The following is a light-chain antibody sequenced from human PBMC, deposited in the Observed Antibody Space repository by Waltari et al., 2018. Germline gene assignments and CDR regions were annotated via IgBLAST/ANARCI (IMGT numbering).Light chain of an antibody. CDR1: QSVSSNY. Sequence: EIVFTQSPGTLSLSPGERATLSCRASQSVSSNYLAWYQQKPGQAPRLLISGASSRAAGIPDRFSGSGSGTDFALTITRLEPEDFALYYCQQYGSSPFTFGPGTKVDIK. CDR3: QQYGSSPFT. J-gene: IGKJ3*01. V-gene: IGKV3-20*01. CDR2: GAS.